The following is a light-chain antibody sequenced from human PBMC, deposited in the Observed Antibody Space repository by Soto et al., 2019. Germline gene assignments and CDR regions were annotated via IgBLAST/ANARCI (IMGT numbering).Light chain of an antibody. CDR2: GTS. V-gene: IGKV3D-7*01. CDR3: QHYNSYSEA. CDR1: HSVSRTY. J-gene: IGKJ1*01. Sequence: TLSLSPGERATLSCRASHSVSRTYLAWYQQKPGQAPRLLIYGTSDRATGTPSRFSGSGSGTEFTLTISSLQPDDFATYYCQHYNSYSEAFGQGTKVDIK.